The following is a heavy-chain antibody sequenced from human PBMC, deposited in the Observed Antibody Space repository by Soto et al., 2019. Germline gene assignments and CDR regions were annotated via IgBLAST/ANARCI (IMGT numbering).Heavy chain of an antibody. CDR2: IYATGTT. CDR1: GASIRCFY. D-gene: IGHD1-1*01. J-gene: IGHJ5*02. Sequence: SNTLYSACTVPGASIRCFYGIWIRKSAGKGLEWIGRIYATGTTDYNPSLKSRVMMSVDTSKKQFSLKLRSVTAADTAVYYCVRDGTKTLRDWFDPGAREFRSPSPQ. CDR3: VRDGTKTLRDWFDP. V-gene: IGHV4-4*07.